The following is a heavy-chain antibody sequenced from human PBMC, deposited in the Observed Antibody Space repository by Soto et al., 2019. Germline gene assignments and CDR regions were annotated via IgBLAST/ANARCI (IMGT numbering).Heavy chain of an antibody. D-gene: IGHD1-1*01. CDR3: ASTQNPIETGATFDY. Sequence: ASVKVSCKASGYTFTSYAMHWVRQAPGQRLEWMGWINAGNGNTKYSQKFQGRVTITRDTSASTAYMELSSLRSEDTAVYYCASTQNPIETGATFDYWGQGTLVTVSS. J-gene: IGHJ4*02. CDR2: INAGNGNT. V-gene: IGHV1-3*01. CDR1: GYTFTSYA.